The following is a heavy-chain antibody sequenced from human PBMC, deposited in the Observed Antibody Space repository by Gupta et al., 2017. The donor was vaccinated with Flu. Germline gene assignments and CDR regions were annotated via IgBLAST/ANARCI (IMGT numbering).Heavy chain of an antibody. V-gene: IGHV4-39*01. J-gene: IGHJ4*02. D-gene: IGHD2-8*02. CDR2: TYHIGNT. CDR1: GGSITSGSYY. CDR3: ARLSDRASGGAFDY. Sequence: QLQLQESGPGLVKSSETLSLTCTVSGGSITSGSYYWAWIRQPPGEGLEWIGHTYHIGNTHYNPSLKSRVTISVDTSKNQFSLKLNSVTAADTAVYYCARLSDRASGGAFDYWGQGALVTVSS.